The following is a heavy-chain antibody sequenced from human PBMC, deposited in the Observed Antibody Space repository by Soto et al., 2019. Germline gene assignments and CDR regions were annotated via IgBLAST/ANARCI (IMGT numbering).Heavy chain of an antibody. CDR1: GFRFSGAA. J-gene: IGHJ5*02. CDR3: TSRDCTNGICAFDP. D-gene: IGHD2-8*01. CDR2: IRSKADRYET. Sequence: EVQLVESGGGLVQPGESLKLSCAASGFRFSGAAMYWVRQASGEGLEWVGRIRSKADRYETSYAASVRGRFTISREDSKNTVYLQMNSLKTEDTAVYYCTSRDCTNGICAFDPWGQGTLVTVSS. V-gene: IGHV3-73*01.